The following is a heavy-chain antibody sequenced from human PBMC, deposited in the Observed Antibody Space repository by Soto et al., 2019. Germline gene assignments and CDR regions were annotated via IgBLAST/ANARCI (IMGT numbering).Heavy chain of an antibody. CDR2: IWYDGSNK. J-gene: IGHJ4*02. V-gene: IGHV3-33*01. CDR1: GFTFSSYG. CDR3: ARQAQHYYFDY. D-gene: IGHD3-3*02. Sequence: QVQLVESGGGVVQPGRSLRLSCAASGFTFSSYGMHCVRQAPGKGLEWVAVIWYDGSNKYYADSVKGRFTISRDNSKNTLYLQMNSLRAEDTAVYYCARQAQHYYFDYWGQGTLVTVSS.